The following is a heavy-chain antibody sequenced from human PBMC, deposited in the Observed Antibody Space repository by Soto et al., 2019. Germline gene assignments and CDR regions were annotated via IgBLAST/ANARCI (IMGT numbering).Heavy chain of an antibody. J-gene: IGHJ6*02. D-gene: IGHD4-17*01. Sequence: GSLRLSCAASGFTFSSYNMNWIRQAPGKGLEWVSSISTSNSYRYYADSVKGRFTISRDNAKNSLYLQMSSLRAEDTAVYYCARKGGDYGAMDVWGQGTTVTVSS. CDR1: GFTFSSYN. V-gene: IGHV3-21*01. CDR2: ISTSNSYR. CDR3: ARKGGDYGAMDV.